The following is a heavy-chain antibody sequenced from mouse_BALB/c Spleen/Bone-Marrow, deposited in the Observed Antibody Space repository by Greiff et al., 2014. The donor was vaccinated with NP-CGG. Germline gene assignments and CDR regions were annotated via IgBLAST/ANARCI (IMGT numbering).Heavy chain of an antibody. CDR2: IYPYNGVT. CDR1: GYTFTDYN. J-gene: IGHJ2*01. CDR3: TIYDY. V-gene: IGHV1S29*02. Sequence: EVQLQQSGPELVKPGASVKISCKASGYTFTDYNIHWVKQNHGRSLEWIGYIYPYNGVTGYNQKFKNKATSTADISSTTAYMELRSLTSEDSAVYFCTIYDYWGLGTTLTVSS. D-gene: IGHD1-1*02.